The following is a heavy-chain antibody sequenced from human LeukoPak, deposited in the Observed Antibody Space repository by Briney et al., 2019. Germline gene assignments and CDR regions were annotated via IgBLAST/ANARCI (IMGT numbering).Heavy chain of an antibody. J-gene: IGHJ3*02. Sequence: ASVKVSCKVSGYTLTELSMHWVRQAPGKGLEWMGGFDPEDGETTYAQKFQGRVTMTEDTSTDTAYMELSSLRSEDTAVYYCATAPGVVVPAAIDDAFGIWGQGTMVTVSS. CDR1: GYTLTELS. V-gene: IGHV1-24*01. CDR2: FDPEDGET. D-gene: IGHD2-2*01. CDR3: ATAPGVVVPAAIDDAFGI.